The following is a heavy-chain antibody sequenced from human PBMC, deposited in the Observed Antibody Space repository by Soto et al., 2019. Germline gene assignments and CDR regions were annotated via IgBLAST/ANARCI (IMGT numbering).Heavy chain of an antibody. Sequence: QVQLVQSGAEVKKPGSSVKVSCKASGGTFSSYAISWVRQAPGQGLKWMGGIIPIFGTANYAQKFQGRVTITADESTSTAYMELSSLRSEDTAVYYCARGKTHYYGSGSYGWFDPWGQGTLVTVSS. CDR3: ARGKTHYYGSGSYGWFDP. D-gene: IGHD3-10*01. CDR1: GGTFSSYA. V-gene: IGHV1-69*01. J-gene: IGHJ5*02. CDR2: IIPIFGTA.